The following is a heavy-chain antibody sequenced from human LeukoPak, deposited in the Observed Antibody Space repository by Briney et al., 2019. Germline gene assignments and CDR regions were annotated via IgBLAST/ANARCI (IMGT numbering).Heavy chain of an antibody. CDR3: ARGSSGSSWYLSSYFDY. CDR1: GGSISSYY. CDR2: IYYSGST. V-gene: IGHV4-59*01. D-gene: IGHD6-13*01. Sequence: SETLSLTRTVSGGSISSYYWSWIRQPPGKGLEWIGYIYYSGSTNYNPSLKSRVTISVDTSKNQFSLKLSSVTAADTAVYYCARGSSGSSWYLSSYFDYWGQGTLVTVSS. J-gene: IGHJ4*02.